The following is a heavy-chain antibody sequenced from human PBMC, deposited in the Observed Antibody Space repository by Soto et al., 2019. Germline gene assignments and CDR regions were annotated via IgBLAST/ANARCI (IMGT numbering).Heavy chain of an antibody. Sequence: RASVKVSCKASGCTFSSYAISWVRQAPGQGLEWMGGIIPIFGTANYAQKFQGRVTITADESTSTAYMELSSLRSEDTAVYYCATREYYGDYVLPYYYGMDVWGQGTTVTVSS. J-gene: IGHJ6*02. CDR3: ATREYYGDYVLPYYYGMDV. V-gene: IGHV1-69*13. D-gene: IGHD4-17*01. CDR2: IIPIFGTA. CDR1: GCTFSSYA.